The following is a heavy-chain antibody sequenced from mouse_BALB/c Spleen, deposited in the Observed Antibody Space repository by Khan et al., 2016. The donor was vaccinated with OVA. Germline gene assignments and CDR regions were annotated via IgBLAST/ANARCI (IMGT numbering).Heavy chain of an antibody. CDR2: ISYSGDT. D-gene: IGHD2-3*01. CDR1: GYSITSDYA. Sequence: EVQLQESGPGLVKPSQSLSLTCTVTGYSITSDYAWNWIRQFPGTKLEWMGYISYSGDTSYNPSLKSRISVTRDTSKNQFFLQLNSVTTEDTATYYCAMGRTYWGQGTLVAVSA. CDR3: AMGRTY. V-gene: IGHV3-2*02. J-gene: IGHJ3*01.